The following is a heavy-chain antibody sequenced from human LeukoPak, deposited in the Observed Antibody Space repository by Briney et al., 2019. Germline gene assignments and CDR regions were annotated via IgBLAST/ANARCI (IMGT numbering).Heavy chain of an antibody. D-gene: IGHD6-13*01. CDR1: GYTFTGYY. V-gene: IGHV1-2*06. Sequence: GASVKVSCKASGYTFTGYYMHWVRQAPGQGLEWMGRINPNSGGINYAQKLQGRVTMTRDTSISTAYMELSRLRSDDTAVYYCARPPRIAAAGRNWFDPWGQGTLVTVSS. CDR3: ARPPRIAAAGRNWFDP. CDR2: INPNSGGI. J-gene: IGHJ5*02.